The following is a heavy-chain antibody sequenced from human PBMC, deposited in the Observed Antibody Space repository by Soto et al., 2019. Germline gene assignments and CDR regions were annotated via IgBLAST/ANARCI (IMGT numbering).Heavy chain of an antibody. D-gene: IGHD2-8*01. Sequence: QVQLVQSGAEVKKPGASVKFSCKASGYTFTSYGISWVRQAPGQGLEWMGWISAYNGNTNYAQKLQGRVTMTTDTSTSTAYMELRSLRSDDTAVYYCVRDSFSLAKYAPFDYWGQGTLVTVSS. J-gene: IGHJ4*02. CDR3: VRDSFSLAKYAPFDY. V-gene: IGHV1-18*01. CDR2: ISAYNGNT. CDR1: GYTFTSYG.